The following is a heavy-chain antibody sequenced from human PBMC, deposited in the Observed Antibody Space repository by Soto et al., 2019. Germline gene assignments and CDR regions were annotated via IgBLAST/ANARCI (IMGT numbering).Heavy chain of an antibody. CDR2: ISAYNGNT. CDR3: ARDQSNPNYYDSSGSHFDY. D-gene: IGHD3-22*01. Sequence: GASVKVSCKASGYTFTSYGISWVRQAPGQGLEWMGWISAYNGNTNYAQKLQGRVTMTTDTSTSTAYMELSSLRSDDTAVYYCARDQSNPNYYDSSGSHFDYWGQGTLVTVS. CDR1: GYTFTSYG. V-gene: IGHV1-18*01. J-gene: IGHJ4*02.